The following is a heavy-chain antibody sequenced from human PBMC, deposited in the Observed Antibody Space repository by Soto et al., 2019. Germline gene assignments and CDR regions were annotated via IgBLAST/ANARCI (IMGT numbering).Heavy chain of an antibody. V-gene: IGHV1-3*01. J-gene: IGHJ5*02. Sequence: ASVEVSCKASGYTFTSCAMRWVRQAPGQRLEWMGWINAGNGNTKYSQKFQGRVTITRDTSASTAYMELSSLRSEDTAVYYCARDRSRYYDFWSGPNWFDPWGQGTLVTVPQ. CDR1: GYTFTSCA. CDR3: ARDRSRYYDFWSGPNWFDP. CDR2: INAGNGNT. D-gene: IGHD3-3*01.